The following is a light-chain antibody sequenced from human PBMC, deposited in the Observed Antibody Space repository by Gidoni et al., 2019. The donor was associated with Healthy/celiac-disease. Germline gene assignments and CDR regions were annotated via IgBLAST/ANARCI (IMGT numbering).Light chain of an antibody. Sequence: DIVMTQSPLSLPVTPGEPASISCRSSQSLLHSNGYNYLDWYLPKPGQSPQLLIYLGSNRASGVPDRFSGSGSGTDFTLKISRVEAEDVGVYYCMQALQTPGLTFGGGTKVEIK. CDR1: QSLLHSNGYNY. CDR3: MQALQTPGLT. J-gene: IGKJ4*01. V-gene: IGKV2-28*01. CDR2: LGS.